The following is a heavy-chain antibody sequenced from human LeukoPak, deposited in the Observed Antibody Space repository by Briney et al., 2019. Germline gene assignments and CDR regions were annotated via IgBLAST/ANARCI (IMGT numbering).Heavy chain of an antibody. Sequence: PGGSLRLSCAASGFTFSSYSMNWVRQAPGQGLEWVSSISSSSSYIYYADSVKGRFTISRDNAKNSLYLQMNSLRAEDTAVYYCARGWETGYQLLPPYYYYYYMDVWGKGTTVTVSS. V-gene: IGHV3-21*01. CDR3: ARGWETGYQLLPPYYYYYYMDV. J-gene: IGHJ6*03. D-gene: IGHD2-2*01. CDR2: ISSSSSYI. CDR1: GFTFSSYS.